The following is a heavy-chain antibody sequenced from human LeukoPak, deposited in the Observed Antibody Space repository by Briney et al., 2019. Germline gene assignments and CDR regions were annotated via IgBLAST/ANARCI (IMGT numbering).Heavy chain of an antibody. CDR3: ARVLIRAVAGPRPYYYYGMDV. CDR1: GGTFSSYA. V-gene: IGHV1-69*13. J-gene: IGHJ6*02. CDR2: FIPIFGTA. D-gene: IGHD6-19*01. Sequence: ASVKVSCKASGGTFSSYAISWVRQAPGQGLEWMGGFIPIFGTANYAQKFQGRVTITADESTSTAYMELSSLRSEDTAVYYCARVLIRAVAGPRPYYYYGMDVWGQGTTVTVSS.